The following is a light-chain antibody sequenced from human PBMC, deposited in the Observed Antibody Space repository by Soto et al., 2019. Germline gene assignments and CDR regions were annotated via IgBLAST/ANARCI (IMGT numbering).Light chain of an antibody. CDR1: QVISSY. J-gene: IGKJ4*01. Sequence: DIQLTQSPSFLSASVGDRVTITCRASQVISSYLAWYQQKPGKAPKLLIYAASTLQSEVPSRFSGSGSGTEVTLTISSLQPEDFATYYCQQHNSYPVTFGGGTKVEIK. V-gene: IGKV1-9*01. CDR2: AAS. CDR3: QQHNSYPVT.